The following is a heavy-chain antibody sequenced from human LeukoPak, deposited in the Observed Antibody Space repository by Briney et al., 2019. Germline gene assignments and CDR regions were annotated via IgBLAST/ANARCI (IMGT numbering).Heavy chain of an antibody. D-gene: IGHD6-19*01. CDR2: ISWNSGSI. J-gene: IGHJ4*02. Sequence: PGRSLRLSCAASGFTFDDYAMHWVRQAPGKGLEWVSGISWNSGSISYADSVKGRFTISRDNAKNTLYLQMNSLRAEDTAVYYCATEHYSSGWSFWGQGTLVTVSS. CDR3: ATEHYSSGWSF. CDR1: GFTFDDYA. V-gene: IGHV3-9*01.